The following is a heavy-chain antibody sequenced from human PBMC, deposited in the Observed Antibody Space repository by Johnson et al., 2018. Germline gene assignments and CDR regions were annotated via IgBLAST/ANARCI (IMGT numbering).Heavy chain of an antibody. Sequence: VQLQESGPGLVKPSETLSLTCTVSGGSISSYYWSWIRQPPGKGLEWIGYIYYSGSTNYNPSLKSRVTISVDTSKNQFSLKLSSVTAADTAVYYCARASGWYNMDVLGKGTTVTVSS. CDR1: GGSISSYY. CDR2: IYYSGST. V-gene: IGHV4-59*01. CDR3: ARASGWYNMDV. D-gene: IGHD6-19*01. J-gene: IGHJ6*03.